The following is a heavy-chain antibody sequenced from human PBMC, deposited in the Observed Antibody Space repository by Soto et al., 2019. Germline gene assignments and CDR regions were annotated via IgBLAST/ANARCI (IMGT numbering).Heavy chain of an antibody. CDR3: ARESDYSSSPAIDY. J-gene: IGHJ4*02. CDR1: GFTFSSYW. Sequence: GGSLRLSCAASGFTFSSYWMSWVRQAPGKGLEWVANIKQDGSEKYYVDSVKGRFTISRDNAKNSLYLQMNSLRAEDTAVYYCARESDYSSSPAIDYWGQGTLVTVSS. CDR2: IKQDGSEK. V-gene: IGHV3-7*05. D-gene: IGHD6-6*01.